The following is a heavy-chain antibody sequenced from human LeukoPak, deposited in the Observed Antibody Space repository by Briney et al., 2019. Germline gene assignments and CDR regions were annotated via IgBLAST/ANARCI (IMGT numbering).Heavy chain of an antibody. J-gene: IGHJ6*03. CDR2: FDPEDGET. Sequence: ASVKVSCKVSGYTLTELSMHWVRQAPGKGLEWMGGFDPEDGETIYAQKFQGRVTMTEDTSTDTAYMELSSLRSEDTAVYYCARVGYGSGSYDCYYYMDVWGKGTTVTVSS. CDR3: ARVGYGSGSYDCYYYMDV. CDR1: GYTLTELS. D-gene: IGHD3-10*01. V-gene: IGHV1-24*01.